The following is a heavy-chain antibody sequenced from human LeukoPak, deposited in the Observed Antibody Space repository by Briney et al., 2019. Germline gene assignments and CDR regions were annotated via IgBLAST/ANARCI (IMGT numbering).Heavy chain of an antibody. D-gene: IGHD2-8*01. CDR2: ISYDGSNK. CDR1: GFTFSSYG. Sequence: PEGSLRLSCAASGFTFSSYGMHWVRQAPGKGLEWVAVISYDGSNKYYADSVKGRFTISRDNSKNTLYLQMNSLRAEDTAVYYCAKMLYRFPPYYYYYGMDVWGQGTTVTVSS. V-gene: IGHV3-30*18. J-gene: IGHJ6*02. CDR3: AKMLYRFPPYYYYYGMDV.